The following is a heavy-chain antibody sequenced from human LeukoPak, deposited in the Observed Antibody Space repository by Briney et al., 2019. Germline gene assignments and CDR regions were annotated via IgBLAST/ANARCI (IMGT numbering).Heavy chain of an antibody. CDR1: GFSFSSYT. CDR2: ISGSSYYI. D-gene: IGHD2-15*01. Sequence: PGGSLRLSCAASGFSFSSYTVNWVRQAPGKGLEWVSSISGSSYYIYYADSVKGRFTISRDNSKNTLYLQMNSLRAEDTAVYYCAKDQYCSGGSCYSDYWGQGTLVTVSS. J-gene: IGHJ4*02. V-gene: IGHV3-21*01. CDR3: AKDQYCSGGSCYSDY.